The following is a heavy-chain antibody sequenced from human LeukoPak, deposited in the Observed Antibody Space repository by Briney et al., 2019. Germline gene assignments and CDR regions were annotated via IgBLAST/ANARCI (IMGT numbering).Heavy chain of an antibody. Sequence: PGGSLRLSCVASGFPFSSYWMTWVRQAPGKGLEWVAGIWFDGSNKNYGDSVKDRSTISRDNSKNTLFLEMNSLRGEDTAVYYCARGDLNWKPVRYAMDVWGQGTTVTVSS. D-gene: IGHD1-20*01. V-gene: IGHV3-33*08. CDR1: GFPFSSYW. CDR2: IWFDGSNK. J-gene: IGHJ6*02. CDR3: ARGDLNWKPVRYAMDV.